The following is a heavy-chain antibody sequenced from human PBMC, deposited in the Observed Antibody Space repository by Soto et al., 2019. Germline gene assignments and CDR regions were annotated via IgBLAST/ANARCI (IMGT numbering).Heavy chain of an antibody. CDR1: GFTFSSYA. CDR2: ISGSGGST. V-gene: IGHV3-23*01. J-gene: IGHJ4*02. D-gene: IGHD3-22*01. CDR3: AKPTYYYDSSGYNPHDSFDY. Sequence: GGSLRLSCAASGFTFSSYAMSWVRQAPGKGLEWVSAISGSGGSTYYADSVKGRFTISRDNSKNTLYLQMNSLRAEDTAVYYCAKPTYYYDSSGYNPHDSFDYWGQGTLVTVSS.